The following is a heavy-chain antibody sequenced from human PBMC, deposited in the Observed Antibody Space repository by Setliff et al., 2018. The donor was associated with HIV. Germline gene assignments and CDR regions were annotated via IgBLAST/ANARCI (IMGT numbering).Heavy chain of an antibody. D-gene: IGHD2-2*01. CDR2: IDPNGGAT. CDR1: GYSFTSYF. CDR3: ARAGGGATDQAFDI. J-gene: IGHJ3*02. Sequence: ASVKVSCKAFGYSFTSYFLHWVRQAPGQGLEWLGIIDPNGGATNNAQKLQSRLTVTTDTSTGTLYMELSNLRSDDSAVYYCARAGGGATDQAFDIWGQGTMVTVSS. V-gene: IGHV1-46*01.